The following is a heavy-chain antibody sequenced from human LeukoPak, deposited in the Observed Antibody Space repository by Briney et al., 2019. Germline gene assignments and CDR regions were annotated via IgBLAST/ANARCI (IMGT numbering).Heavy chain of an antibody. CDR3: ARDSYYYGSGSYSRWFDP. D-gene: IGHD3-10*01. CDR1: GYTFTGYY. V-gene: IGHV1-18*04. CDR2: ISAYNGNT. Sequence: GASVKVSCKASGYTFTGYYMHWVRQAHGQGLEWMGWISAYNGNTNYAQKLQGRVTMTTDTSTSTAYMELRSLRSDDTAVYYCARDSYYYGSGSYSRWFDPWGQGTLVTVSS. J-gene: IGHJ5*02.